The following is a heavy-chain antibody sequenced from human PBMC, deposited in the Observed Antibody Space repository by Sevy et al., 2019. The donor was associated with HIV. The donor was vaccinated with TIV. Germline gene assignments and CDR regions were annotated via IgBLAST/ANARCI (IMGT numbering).Heavy chain of an antibody. CDR1: GFIFDDYA. J-gene: IGHJ3*02. CDR2: ISWDSSGV. D-gene: IGHD4-17*01. CDR3: AKGRGLPKGAFDI. V-gene: IGHV3-9*01. Sequence: GGSLRLSCEASGFIFDDYAMHWVRQAPGKGLEWVSGISWDSSGVGYADSVKGRFTISRDNAKNSLYLQMNSLRAEDTGLYYCAKGRGLPKGAFDIWGQGTMVTVSS.